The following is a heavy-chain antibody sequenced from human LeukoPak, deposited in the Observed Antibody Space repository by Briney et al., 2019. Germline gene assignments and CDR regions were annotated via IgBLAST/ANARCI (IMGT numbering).Heavy chain of an antibody. J-gene: IGHJ5*02. CDR1: GGSFSGYY. Sequence: SETLSLTCAVYGGSFSGYYWSWIRQPPGKGLEWIGEINHSGSTNYNPSLKSRVTISVDTSKNQFSLTLSSVTAADTAVYYCARSRPLRFLEWLLWFDPWGQGTLVTVSS. D-gene: IGHD3-3*01. CDR3: ARSRPLRFLEWLLWFDP. CDR2: INHSGST. V-gene: IGHV4-34*01.